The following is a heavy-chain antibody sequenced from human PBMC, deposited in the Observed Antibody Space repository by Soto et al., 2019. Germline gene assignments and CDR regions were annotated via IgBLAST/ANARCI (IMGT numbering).Heavy chain of an antibody. CDR3: AKGAYYDFWSGYSAFDC. D-gene: IGHD3-3*01. J-gene: IGHJ4*02. CDR2: ISGSGVNT. Sequence: GGSLRLSCAASGFTFSSYAMSWVRQAPGKGLEWVSAISGSGVNTYYADSVKGRFTISRDNSKNTLYLQMNSLRAEDTAIYYCAKGAYYDFWSGYSAFDCWGQGTLVTVSS. V-gene: IGHV3-23*01. CDR1: GFTFSSYA.